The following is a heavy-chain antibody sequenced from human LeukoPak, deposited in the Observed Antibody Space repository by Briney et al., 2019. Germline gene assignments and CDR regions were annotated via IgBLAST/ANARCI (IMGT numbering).Heavy chain of an antibody. CDR1: GFTFSRYV. J-gene: IGHJ4*02. CDR3: AKDSNWAFDY. D-gene: IGHD7-27*01. Sequence: GGSLRLSCGASGFTFSRYVMHWVRQAPGKGLEWVAYIRKDGSDKYYVDSVKGRFTISRDSSKNMVYLQMNGLRAEDTAVYYCAKDSNWAFDYWGQGTLVSVSS. CDR2: IRKDGSDK. V-gene: IGHV3-30*02.